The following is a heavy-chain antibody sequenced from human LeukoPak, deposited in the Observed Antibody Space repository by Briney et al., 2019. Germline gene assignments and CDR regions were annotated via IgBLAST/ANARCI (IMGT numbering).Heavy chain of an antibody. CDR3: ARDFEAHDLLPIGY. Sequence: GGSLRLSCAASGFTFSSYAMHWVRQAPGKGLEWVAVISYGGDNKYYADSVKGRFTISRDNSKNTLYLQMNSLRAEDTAVYYCARDFEAHDLLPIGYWGQGTLVTVSS. CDR2: ISYGGDNK. D-gene: IGHD3-3*01. V-gene: IGHV3-30*01. J-gene: IGHJ4*02. CDR1: GFTFSSYA.